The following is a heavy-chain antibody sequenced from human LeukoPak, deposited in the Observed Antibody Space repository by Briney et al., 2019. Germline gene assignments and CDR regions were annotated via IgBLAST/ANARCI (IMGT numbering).Heavy chain of an antibody. CDR2: IIPIFGTA. CDR1: GGTFSSYA. V-gene: IGHV1-69*13. Sequence: SVKVSCKASGGTFSSYAISWVRQAPGQGLEWMGGIIPIFGTANYAQKFQGRVTITADESTSTAYMELSSLRSEDTAVYYCARGAVLRYFDWQYYFDYWGQGTLVTVSS. CDR3: ARGAVLRYFDWQYYFDY. D-gene: IGHD3-9*01. J-gene: IGHJ4*02.